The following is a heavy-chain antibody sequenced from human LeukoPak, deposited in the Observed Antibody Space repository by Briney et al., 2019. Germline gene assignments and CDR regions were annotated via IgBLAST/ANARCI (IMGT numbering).Heavy chain of an antibody. CDR3: ARDSGEKTYYDFWSGYYTEY. J-gene: IGHJ4*02. CDR1: GGSISSYY. CDR2: IYTSGST. D-gene: IGHD3-3*01. V-gene: IGHV4-4*07. Sequence: SETLSLTCTVSGGSISSYYWSWIRQPAGKGLEWIGRIYTSGSTNYNPSLKSRVTISVDTSKNQFSLKLSSVTAADTAVYYCARDSGEKTYYDFWSGYYTEYWGQGTLVTVSS.